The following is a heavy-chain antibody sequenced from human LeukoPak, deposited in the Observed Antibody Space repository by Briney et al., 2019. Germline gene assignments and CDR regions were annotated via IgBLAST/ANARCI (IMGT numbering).Heavy chain of an antibody. V-gene: IGHV4-34*01. CDR1: GGSFSGYY. Sequence: SETLSLTCAVYGGSFSGYYWSWIRQPPGKGLEWIGEINHSGSTNYNPSLKSRVTISVDTSKNQFSLKLGSVTAADTAVYYCASTTYYYDSSGSVDAFDIWGQGTMVTVSS. D-gene: IGHD3-22*01. CDR2: INHSGST. J-gene: IGHJ3*02. CDR3: ASTTYYYDSSGSVDAFDI.